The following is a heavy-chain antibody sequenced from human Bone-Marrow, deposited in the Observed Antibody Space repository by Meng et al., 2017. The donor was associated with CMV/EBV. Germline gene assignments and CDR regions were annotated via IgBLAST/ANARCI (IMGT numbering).Heavy chain of an antibody. D-gene: IGHD3-10*01. CDR1: GFTFSSYA. CDR2: ISYDGSNK. J-gene: IGHJ4*02. CDR3: ARDRGYYYGSGTPVGY. Sequence: QVRLVESGGGVVQQGRSLRLSCAASGFTFSSYAMHWVRQAPGKGLEWVAVISYDGSNKYYADSVKGRFTISRDNSKNTLYLQMNSLRAEDTAVYYCARDRGYYYGSGTPVGYWGQGTLVTVSS. V-gene: IGHV3-30-3*01.